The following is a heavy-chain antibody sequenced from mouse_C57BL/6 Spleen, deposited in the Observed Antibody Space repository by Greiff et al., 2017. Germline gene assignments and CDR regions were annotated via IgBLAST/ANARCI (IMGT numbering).Heavy chain of an antibody. V-gene: IGHV1-69*01. Sequence: QVKLQQPGAELVMPGASVKLSCKASGYTFTSYWMHWVKQRPGQGLEWIGEIDPSDSYTNYNQKFKGKSTLTVDKSSSTAYMQLSSLTAEDSAVYYCARSGTDYFDYWGQGTTLTVSS. CDR1: GYTFTSYW. J-gene: IGHJ2*01. CDR2: IDPSDSYT. D-gene: IGHD4-1*01. CDR3: ARSGTDYFDY.